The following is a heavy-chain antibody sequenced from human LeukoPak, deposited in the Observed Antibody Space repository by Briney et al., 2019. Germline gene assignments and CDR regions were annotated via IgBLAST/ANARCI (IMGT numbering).Heavy chain of an antibody. J-gene: IGHJ4*02. CDR1: GFTFSNAW. CDR3: TTDLDGNVVVPAATRGGY. D-gene: IGHD2-2*01. CDR2: IKSKTDGGTT. Sequence: PGGSLRLSCAASGFTFSNAWMSWVRQAPGKGLEWVGRIKSKTDGGTTDYAAPVKGRFTTSRDDSKNTLYLQMNSLKTEDTAVYYCTTDLDGNVVVPAATRGGYWGQGTLVTVSS. V-gene: IGHV3-15*01.